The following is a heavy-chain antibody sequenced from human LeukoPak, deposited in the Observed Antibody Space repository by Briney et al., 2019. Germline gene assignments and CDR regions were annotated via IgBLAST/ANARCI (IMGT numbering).Heavy chain of an antibody. V-gene: IGHV3-74*01. CDR3: ARYSSSSGGASYYLDY. Sequence: GRSLRLSCTASGFTLRNYWMHWVRQVPGKRLVWVSRISGEGSVANYADSVQGRFTISRDNAKNMLYLQINSLRSEDTAVYFCARYSSSSGGASYYLDYWGHGTLLTVSS. CDR1: GFTLRNYW. D-gene: IGHD6-6*01. J-gene: IGHJ4*01. CDR2: ISGEGSVA.